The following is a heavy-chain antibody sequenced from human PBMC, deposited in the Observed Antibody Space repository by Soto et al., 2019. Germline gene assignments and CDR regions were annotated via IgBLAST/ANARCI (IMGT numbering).Heavy chain of an antibody. CDR3: AHTIPTSSXWYLYYFDY. V-gene: IGHV2-5*01. CDR1: GFSLSTSGVG. CDR2: IYWNDDK. D-gene: IGHD6-13*01. Sequence: QITLKESGPTLVKPTQTLTLTCTFSGFSLSTSGVGVGWIRQPPGKALEWLALIYWNDDKRYSPSLKSRLTITKDTSKNQVVLTMTNMDPVDTATYYCAHTIPTSSXWYLYYFDYWGQGTLVTVSS. J-gene: IGHJ4*02.